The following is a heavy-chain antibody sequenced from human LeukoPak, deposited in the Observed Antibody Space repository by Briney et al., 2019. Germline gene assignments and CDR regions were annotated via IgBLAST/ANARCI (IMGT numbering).Heavy chain of an antibody. Sequence: ASVKVSCKASGYTFTGYYMHWVRQAPGQGLEWMGWINPNSGGTNYAQKFQGRVTMTRDTSISTAYMELSRLRSDDTAVYYCARLHRCSGGSCYSKIDYWGQGTLVTVSS. CDR1: GYTFTGYY. V-gene: IGHV1-2*02. D-gene: IGHD2-15*01. J-gene: IGHJ4*02. CDR2: INPNSGGT. CDR3: ARLHRCSGGSCYSKIDY.